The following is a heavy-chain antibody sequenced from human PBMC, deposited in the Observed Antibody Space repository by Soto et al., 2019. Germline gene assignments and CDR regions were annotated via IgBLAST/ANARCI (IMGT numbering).Heavy chain of an antibody. Sequence: EVQVVESGGGLVQPGGSLRLSCAASGFTFTNYWMHWVRQVPGAGLVWVSRIDNHGDGTSDADFVKGRFTISRDNAKNTLYLQKNSLRVEYTAIYYCGTVFEKWGQGTMVTVSS. CDR1: GFTFTNYW. V-gene: IGHV3-74*01. CDR2: IDNHGDGT. J-gene: IGHJ3*02. CDR3: GTVFEK.